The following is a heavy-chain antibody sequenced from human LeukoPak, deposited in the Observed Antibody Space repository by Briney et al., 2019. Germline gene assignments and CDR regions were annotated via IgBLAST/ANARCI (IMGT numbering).Heavy chain of an antibody. CDR1: GFSVSTKY. D-gene: IGHD6-6*01. CDR2: IYSGGTT. CDR3: ARDRVSTDHPIDY. Sequence: GGSLRLSCAVSGFSVSTKYMSWVRQAPGKGLEWVSVIYSGGTTYYADSVKGRFTISRDNSKNTLYLQMNSLRAEDTAVYYCARDRVSTDHPIDYWGQGTLVTVSS. J-gene: IGHJ4*02. V-gene: IGHV3-66*01.